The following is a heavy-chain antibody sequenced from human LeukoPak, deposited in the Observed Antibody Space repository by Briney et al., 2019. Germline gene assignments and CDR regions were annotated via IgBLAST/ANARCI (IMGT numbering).Heavy chain of an antibody. J-gene: IGHJ4*02. D-gene: IGHD3-10*01. CDR3: ARVTRRRTTGEIFGRYLDY. Sequence: KPGGSLRLSCAASGFTFSDSYMTWIRQAPGKGLEWIGEISAGGNSNENPSLKSRVTISVDRSKNQFSLILNSVTAAHTALYYCARVTRRRTTGEIFGRYLDYWGLGTLVTVSS. CDR2: ISAGGNS. V-gene: IGHV4-34*01. CDR1: GFTFSDSY.